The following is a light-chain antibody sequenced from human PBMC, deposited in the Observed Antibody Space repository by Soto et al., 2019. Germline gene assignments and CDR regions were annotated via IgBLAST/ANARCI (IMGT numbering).Light chain of an antibody. CDR1: QSISDT. V-gene: IGKV3-11*01. CDR2: GAS. Sequence: EIVMTQSPATLSVSPGGRATLSCRASQSISDTLAWYQQKPGQATGPLIYGASTRATGVPARFSGSGSGTDFTLTISSLEPEDFEFYYCHRRRNWPPGTFGQGTRLEIK. CDR3: HRRRNWPPGT. J-gene: IGKJ5*01.